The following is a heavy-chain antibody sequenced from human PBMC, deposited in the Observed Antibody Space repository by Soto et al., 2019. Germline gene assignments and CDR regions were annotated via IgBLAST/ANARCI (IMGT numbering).Heavy chain of an antibody. Sequence: GASVKVSCKASGYTFTSYAMHWVRQAPGQRLEWMGWINAGNGNTKYSQKFQGRVTITRDTSASTAYMELSSLRSEDTAVYYCARAGIAAAAYCFDYWGQGNLVTVSS. V-gene: IGHV1-3*01. CDR1: GYTFTSYA. CDR3: ARAGIAAAAYCFDY. D-gene: IGHD6-13*01. J-gene: IGHJ4*02. CDR2: INAGNGNT.